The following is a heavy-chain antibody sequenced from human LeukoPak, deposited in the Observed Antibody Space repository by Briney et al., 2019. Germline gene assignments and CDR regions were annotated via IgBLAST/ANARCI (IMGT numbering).Heavy chain of an antibody. CDR3: ARDRGGYCSGGSCPPHY. CDR2: IYYSGST. CDR1: GGSISSYY. V-gene: IGHV4-59*01. J-gene: IGHJ4*02. D-gene: IGHD2-15*01. Sequence: SETLSLTCTVSGGSISSYYWSWIRQPPGKGLEWIGYIYYSGSTNYNPPLRSRVTISVDTSKNQFSLKLSSVTAADTAVYYCARDRGGYCSGGSCPPHYWGQGTLVTVSS.